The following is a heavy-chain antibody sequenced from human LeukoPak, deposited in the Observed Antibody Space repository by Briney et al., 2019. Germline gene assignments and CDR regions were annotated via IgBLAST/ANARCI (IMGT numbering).Heavy chain of an antibody. CDR3: AKDLGGYSYGLNSYYYYGMDV. Sequence: GRSLRLSCAASGFTFDDYAMHWVRQAPGKSLEWVSGISWNSGSIGYADSVKGRFTISRDNAKNSLYLQMNSLRAEDTALYYCAKDLGGYSYGLNSYYYYGMDVWGQGTTVTVSS. CDR1: GFTFDDYA. D-gene: IGHD5-18*01. V-gene: IGHV3-9*01. CDR2: ISWNSGSI. J-gene: IGHJ6*02.